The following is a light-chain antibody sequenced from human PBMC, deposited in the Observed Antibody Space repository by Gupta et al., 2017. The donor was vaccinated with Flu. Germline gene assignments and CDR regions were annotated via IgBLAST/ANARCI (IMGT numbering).Light chain of an antibody. V-gene: IGKV1-5*03. J-gene: IGKJ1*01. Sequence: LSASVGDRVTITCRASQTIDSWLAWYQKKPGRAPKSLIYKASSLETGVPSRFSGSGSGTEFSLTISSLQPDDVATYYCQQYRSSPWTFGQGTKVEIK. CDR1: QTIDSW. CDR2: KAS. CDR3: QQYRSSPWT.